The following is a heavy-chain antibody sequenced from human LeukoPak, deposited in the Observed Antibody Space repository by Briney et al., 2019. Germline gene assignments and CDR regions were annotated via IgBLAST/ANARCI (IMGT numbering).Heavy chain of an antibody. V-gene: IGHV3-21*01. CDR3: ARVSRYCGSTSCCGDV. J-gene: IGHJ6*04. Sequence: PGGSLRLSCAASGFTFSSYNMNWVRQAPGKGLEWVSSISSSSSYIYYAESVKGRFSISRDNAENSLYLRMNSLRAEDTAVYYCARVSRYCGSTSCCGDVWGKGTTVTVSS. CDR1: GFTFSSYN. CDR2: ISSSSSYI. D-gene: IGHD2-2*01.